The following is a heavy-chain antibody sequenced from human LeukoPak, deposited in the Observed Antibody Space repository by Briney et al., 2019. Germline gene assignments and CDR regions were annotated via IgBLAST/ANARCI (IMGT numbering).Heavy chain of an antibody. CDR2: IYPGDSDT. D-gene: IGHD3-10*01. CDR3: ARDYGSGSYYYDY. V-gene: IGHV5-51*01. J-gene: IGHJ4*02. CDR1: GYSFTSYW. Sequence: GESLKISRKGSGYSFTSYWIGWVRQMPGKGLEWMGIIYPGDSDTRYSPSFQGQVTISADKSISTAYLQWSGLQASDTAMYYCARDYGSGSYYYDYWGQGTLVTVSS.